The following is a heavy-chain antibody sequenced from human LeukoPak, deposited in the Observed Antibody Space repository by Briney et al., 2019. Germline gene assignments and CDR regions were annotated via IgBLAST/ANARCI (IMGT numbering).Heavy chain of an antibody. Sequence: SETLSLTCAVSGGSITSYYWSWIRQPAGKGLEWIGDIYYRGGTNYGPSFKSRVTISLDTSKSQFSLELKSVTAADTAMYYCARQGGSTWSHFDYWGQGTLVAVSS. V-gene: IGHV4-59*08. D-gene: IGHD6-13*01. CDR2: IYYRGGT. CDR3: ARQGGSTWSHFDY. CDR1: GGSITSYY. J-gene: IGHJ4*02.